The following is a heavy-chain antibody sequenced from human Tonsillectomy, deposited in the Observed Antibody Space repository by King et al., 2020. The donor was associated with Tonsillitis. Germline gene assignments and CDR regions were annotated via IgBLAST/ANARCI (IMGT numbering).Heavy chain of an antibody. CDR2: ITWNSGNI. J-gene: IGHJ5*02. CDR3: AKEIAYSSSSGGWCDP. D-gene: IGHD6-6*01. CDR1: GFIFDDYA. V-gene: IGHV3-9*01. Sequence: DVQLVESGGGLVQPGRSLRLSCAASGFIFDDYAMHWVRQAPGKGLEWVSGITWNSGNIGYADSVKGRFTISRDNAKNSLYLQMNSLRAEDTALYYCAKEIAYSSSSGGWCDPGGQGTLVTVS.